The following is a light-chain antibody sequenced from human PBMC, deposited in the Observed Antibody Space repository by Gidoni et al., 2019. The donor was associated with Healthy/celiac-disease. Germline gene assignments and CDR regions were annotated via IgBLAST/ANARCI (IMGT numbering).Light chain of an antibody. CDR2: DAS. CDR1: QSISSW. J-gene: IGKJ1*01. CDR3: QQYNSYWET. Sequence: DIQMTPSPSTLSASVGDRVTITCRASQSISSWLAWYQQKPGKAPKLLIYDASSLESGVPSRFSGSGSGTEFTLTISSLQPDDFATYYCQQYNSYWETFGQGTKVEIK. V-gene: IGKV1-5*01.